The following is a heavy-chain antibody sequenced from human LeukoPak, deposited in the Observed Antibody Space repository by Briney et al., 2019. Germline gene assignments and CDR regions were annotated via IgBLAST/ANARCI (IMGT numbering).Heavy chain of an antibody. CDR1: GGSFSGYY. Sequence: SETLSLTCAVYGGSFSGYYWSWIRQPPGKGLEWIGEINHSGSTNYNPSLKSRVTISVDTSKNQFSLKLSSVTAADTAVYYCASSGYYLYYFDCWGQGTLVTVSS. V-gene: IGHV4-34*01. D-gene: IGHD3-22*01. CDR3: ASSGYYLYYFDC. CDR2: INHSGST. J-gene: IGHJ4*02.